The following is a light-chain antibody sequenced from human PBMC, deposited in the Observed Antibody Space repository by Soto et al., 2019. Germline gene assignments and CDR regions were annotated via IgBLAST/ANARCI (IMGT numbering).Light chain of an antibody. CDR2: GAS. CDR3: QQYDSSPRT. V-gene: IGKV3-20*01. CDR1: QSFTSTS. Sequence: EIVLTQSPGTLSLSPGERATLSCRASQSFTSTSLAWYQQKPGQAPRLLISGASRRAAGIPDRFSGSGSGTDFTLTSSRLESEDLAVYYCQQYDSSPRTFGQGTRVEIK. J-gene: IGKJ1*01.